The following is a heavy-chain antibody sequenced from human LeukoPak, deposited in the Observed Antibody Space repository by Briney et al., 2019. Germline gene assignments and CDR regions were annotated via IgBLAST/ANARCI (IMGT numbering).Heavy chain of an antibody. V-gene: IGHV3-23*01. CDR1: GFTFSSYA. D-gene: IGHD6-19*01. CDR2: ISGSGGST. CDR3: AKGGYSSGWVGY. J-gene: IGHJ4*02. Sequence: GGSLRLSCAASGFTFSSYAMSWVRQAPGKGLEWVSAISGSGGSTYYADSAKGRFTISRDNSKNTLYLQMNSLRAEDTAVYYCAKGGYSSGWVGYWGQGTLVTVSS.